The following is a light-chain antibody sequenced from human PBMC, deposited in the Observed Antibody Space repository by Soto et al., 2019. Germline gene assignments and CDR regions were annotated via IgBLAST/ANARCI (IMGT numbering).Light chain of an antibody. CDR2: GAS. CDR3: QQDNNWWT. J-gene: IGKJ1*01. V-gene: IGKV3-15*01. Sequence: EIVMTQSPATLSVSPGERATLSCRASQSVNSNLAWYQQKPGQAPRLLISGASTRATGIPARFSGSGSETEFTLTISTPQSQDLALSFCQQDNNWWTLGQGTKGEMK. CDR1: QSVNSN.